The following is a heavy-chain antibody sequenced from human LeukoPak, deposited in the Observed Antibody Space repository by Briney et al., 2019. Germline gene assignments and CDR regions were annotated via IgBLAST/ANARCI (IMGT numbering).Heavy chain of an antibody. J-gene: IGHJ3*02. CDR2: INPNSGGT. CDR3: ARDGITGTTRAFDI. D-gene: IGHD1-20*01. CDR1: GYTFTGYY. V-gene: IGHV1-2*02. Sequence: ASVKVSCKASGYTFTGYYMHWVRQAPGQGLEWMGWINPNSGGTNYAQKFQGRVTMTRDTSISPAYMELSRLRSDDTAVYYCARDGITGTTRAFDIWGQGTMVTVSS.